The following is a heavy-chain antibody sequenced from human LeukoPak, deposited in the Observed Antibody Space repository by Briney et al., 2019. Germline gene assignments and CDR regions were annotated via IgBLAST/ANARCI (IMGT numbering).Heavy chain of an antibody. CDR1: GGSITSTNY. J-gene: IGHJ5*02. CDR3: ARGGSGYALNWFDP. CDR2: VNLQGST. V-gene: IGHV4-4*02. D-gene: IGHD5-12*01. Sequence: SETLSLTCGVSGGSITSTNYWTWVRQPPGKGLEWIGEVNLQGSTNYNPSLMGRVAISVDMSENHISLQLTSVTAADTAVYYCARGGSGYALNWFDPWGQGTLVTVSS.